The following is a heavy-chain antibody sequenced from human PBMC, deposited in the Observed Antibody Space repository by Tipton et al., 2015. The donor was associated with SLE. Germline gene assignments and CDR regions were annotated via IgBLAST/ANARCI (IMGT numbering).Heavy chain of an antibody. CDR2: IYYSGST. V-gene: IGHV4-31*03. D-gene: IGHD2-2*02. Sequence: TLSLTCTVSGGSISSGGYYWSWIRQHPGKGLEWIGYIYYSGSTYYNPSLKSRVTISIDTSKNQFSLKLSSVTAADTAVYYCASGYCSSTSCYTPITMWGQGTLVTVSS. CDR3: ASGYCSSTSCYTPITM. CDR1: GGSISSGGYY. J-gene: IGHJ4*02.